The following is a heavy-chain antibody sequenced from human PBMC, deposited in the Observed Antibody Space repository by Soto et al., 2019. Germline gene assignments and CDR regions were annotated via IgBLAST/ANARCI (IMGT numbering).Heavy chain of an antibody. CDR1: GGSISSSSYF. CDR2: IYYSGST. D-gene: IGHD2-2*02. J-gene: IGHJ4*02. Sequence: PSETLCVTCPVSGGSISSSSYFWGWIRQPPGKGLEWIGSIYYSGSTYYNPSLKSRVTVSVDTSKNQFSLKLRSVTAEDTAVYYCATIAEIPGPVDYWGQGTLVTV. V-gene: IGHV4-39*07. CDR3: ATIAEIPGPVDY.